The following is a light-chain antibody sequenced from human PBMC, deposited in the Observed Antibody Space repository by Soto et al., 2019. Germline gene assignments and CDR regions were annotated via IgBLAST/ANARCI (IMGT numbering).Light chain of an antibody. CDR2: EAS. CDR3: QQRSNLPYT. CDR1: QSISNY. V-gene: IGKV3-11*01. J-gene: IGKJ2*01. Sequence: EIVLTQSPATLSLSPGERAILSCRASQSISNYLGWYQQKPGQAPSLLIYEASNRATGTPARFSGSGSGTDFTLTIRSLEPEDFALYYCQQRSNLPYTFGQGTKLEIK.